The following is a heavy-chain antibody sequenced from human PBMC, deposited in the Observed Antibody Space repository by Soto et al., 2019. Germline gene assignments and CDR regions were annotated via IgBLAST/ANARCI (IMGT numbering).Heavy chain of an antibody. V-gene: IGHV1-18*01. CDR3: ARDLSRLFVVERLFEP. D-gene: IGHD2-21*01. J-gene: IGHJ5*02. CDR2: ISAYNGNT. Sequence: ASVKVSCKASGYTFTSYGISWVRQAPGQGLEWMGWISAYNGNTNYAQKLQGRVTMTTDTSTSTAYMELRSLRSDDTAVYYCARDLSRLFVVERLFEPWDQRTLVTV. CDR1: GYTFTSYG.